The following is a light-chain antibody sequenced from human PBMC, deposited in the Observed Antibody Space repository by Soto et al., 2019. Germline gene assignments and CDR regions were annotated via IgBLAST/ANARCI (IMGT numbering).Light chain of an antibody. V-gene: IGKV3-20*01. CDR3: QQNNTYLP. Sequence: EIVLTQSPGTLSLSPGERATPSCRASQTVSSSYLAWYQQKPGQAPRLLIYGASSRATGIPDRFSGSGSGTKFPLTISSLQPDDFATYYCQQNNTYLPFGQGTKV. J-gene: IGKJ1*01. CDR1: QTVSSSY. CDR2: GAS.